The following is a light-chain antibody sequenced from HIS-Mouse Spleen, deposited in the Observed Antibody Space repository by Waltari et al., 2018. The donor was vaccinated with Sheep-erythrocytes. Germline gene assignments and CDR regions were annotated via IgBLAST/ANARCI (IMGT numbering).Light chain of an antibody. CDR2: QDS. CDR3: QAWDSSTAV. Sequence: SYELTKPPSASVSPGQPASITCSGDEMGEKYDDWYQQKPGQSPVLVIYQDSKRPSGIPERFSGSNSGNTATLTISGTQAMDEADYYCQAWDSSTAVLGGGTKLTVL. V-gene: IGLV3-1*01. CDR1: EMGEKY. J-gene: IGLJ2*01.